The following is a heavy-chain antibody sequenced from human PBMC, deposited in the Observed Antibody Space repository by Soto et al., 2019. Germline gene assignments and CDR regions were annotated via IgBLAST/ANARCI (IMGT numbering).Heavy chain of an antibody. CDR1: GGSISSGGYY. CDR2: IYYSGST. V-gene: IGHV4-31*02. CDR3: AREGGVDY. Sequence: SETLSLTXTVSGGSISSGGYYWSWIRQHPGKGLEWIGYIYYSGSTYYNPSLKSRVTISVDTSKNQLSLKLSSVTAADTAVYYCAREGGVDYWGQGTLVTVSS. J-gene: IGHJ4*02.